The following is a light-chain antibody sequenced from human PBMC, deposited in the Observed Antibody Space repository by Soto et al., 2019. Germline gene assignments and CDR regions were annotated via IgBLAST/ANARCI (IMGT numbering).Light chain of an antibody. V-gene: IGKV1-8*01. J-gene: IGKJ1*01. CDR1: QGISSY. Sequence: AIRMTQSPSSFSASTGERDNITCRASQGISSYLAWYQQKPGKAPKLLIYAASTLQSGVPSRFSGSGSGTDFTLTISCLQSEDFATYYCQQYYSYPRTFGQGTKVDIK. CDR3: QQYYSYPRT. CDR2: AAS.